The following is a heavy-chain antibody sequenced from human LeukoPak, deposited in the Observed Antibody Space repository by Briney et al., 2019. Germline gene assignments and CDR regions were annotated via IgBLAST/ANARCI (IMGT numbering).Heavy chain of an antibody. Sequence: PGGSLRLSCAASGFTFSSYGMHWVRQAPGKGLEWVAVISYDGSNKYYADSVKGRFTISRDNSKNTLYLQMNSLRAEDTAVYYCARNKLYGGNSDYYGMDVWGQGTTVTVSS. CDR1: GFTFSSYG. D-gene: IGHD4-23*01. CDR2: ISYDGSNK. J-gene: IGHJ6*02. V-gene: IGHV3-30*03. CDR3: ARNKLYGGNSDYYGMDV.